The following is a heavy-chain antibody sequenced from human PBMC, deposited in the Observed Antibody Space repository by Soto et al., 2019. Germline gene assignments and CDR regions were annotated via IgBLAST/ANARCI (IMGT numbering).Heavy chain of an antibody. D-gene: IGHD6-6*01. CDR3: ARDGYSTSSDWPWFDP. Sequence: EAQLVESGGGLVQPGGSLRLSCAASGFTFSVYTMHWVRQSPGKGLAWISSITSSGTTISYADSVKGRFTISRDNAKSSLFLQMDTLRDEDTAVYYCARDGYSTSSDWPWFDPWGQGTLVTVSS. V-gene: IGHV3-48*02. CDR1: GFTFSVYT. J-gene: IGHJ5*02. CDR2: ITSSGTTI.